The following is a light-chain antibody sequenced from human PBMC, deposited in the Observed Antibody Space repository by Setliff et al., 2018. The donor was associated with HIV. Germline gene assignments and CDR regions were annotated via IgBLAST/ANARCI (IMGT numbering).Light chain of an antibody. CDR2: GNN. Sequence: QSVLTQPPSVSGAPGQRVTISCTGSSSNIGAHYDVHWYQQLPGTAPKLLIYGNNNRPSGVPDRFSGSKSGTSASLAITGLQAEDEVDYYCQSYDSSLSGYVFGTGTKVTVL. V-gene: IGLV1-40*01. J-gene: IGLJ1*01. CDR1: SSNIGAHYD. CDR3: QSYDSSLSGYV.